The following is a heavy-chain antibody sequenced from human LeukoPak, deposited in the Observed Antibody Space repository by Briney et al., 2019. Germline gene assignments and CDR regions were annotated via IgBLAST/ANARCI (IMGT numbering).Heavy chain of an antibody. J-gene: IGHJ4*02. D-gene: IGHD6-6*01. CDR3: ARHTSGSSLDY. CDR2: IHYSGST. CDR1: GGSISSSSSY. Sequence: SETLSLTCSVSGGSISSSSSYWGWIRRPPGKGLKWIATIHYSGSTNYNPSLKSRVTISVDTSKNQFSLKLSSVTAADTAVYYCARHTSGSSLDYWGQGTLVTVSS. V-gene: IGHV4-39*01.